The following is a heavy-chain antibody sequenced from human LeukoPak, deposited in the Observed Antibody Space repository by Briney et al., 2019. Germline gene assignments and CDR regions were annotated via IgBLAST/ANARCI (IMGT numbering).Heavy chain of an antibody. CDR3: ASQSIAASFDY. V-gene: IGHV4-59*11. CDR2: IYYSGST. CDR1: GGSISSHY. J-gene: IGHJ4*02. D-gene: IGHD6-6*01. Sequence: SETLSLTCTVSGGSISSHYWSWIRQPPGKGLEWIGYIYYSGSTNYNPSLKSRVTISVDTSKNQFSLKLSSVTAADTAVYYCASQSIAASFDYWGQGTLVTVSS.